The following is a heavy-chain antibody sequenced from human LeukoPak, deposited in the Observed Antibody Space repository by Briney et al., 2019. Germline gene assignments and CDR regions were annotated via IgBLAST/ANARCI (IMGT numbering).Heavy chain of an antibody. D-gene: IGHD3-3*01. CDR3: ARVRGVDFWSGSIARYSDY. V-gene: IGHV4-59*01. CDR1: GGSISSYY. Sequence: SETLSLTCTVSGGSISSYYWSWIRQPPGKGLEWIGYIYYSGSTNYNPSLKSRVTISVDTSKNQFSLKLSSVIAADTAVYYCARVRGVDFWSGSIARYSDYWGQGTLVTVSS. CDR2: IYYSGST. J-gene: IGHJ4*02.